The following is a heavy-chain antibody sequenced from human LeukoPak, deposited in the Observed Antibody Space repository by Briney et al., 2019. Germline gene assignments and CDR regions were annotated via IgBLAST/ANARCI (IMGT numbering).Heavy chain of an antibody. J-gene: IGHJ4*02. CDR3: AKTRSKGGYSGYDSPYYFDY. V-gene: IGHV3-23*01. D-gene: IGHD5-12*01. Sequence: GGSLRLSCAASGFTFSRYAISWVRQAPGKGLEWVSAISGSGGSTYYADSVKGRFTISRDNPKNTLYLQMNSLRAEDTAVYYCAKTRSKGGYSGYDSPYYFDYWGQGTLVTVSS. CDR1: GFTFSRYA. CDR2: ISGSGGST.